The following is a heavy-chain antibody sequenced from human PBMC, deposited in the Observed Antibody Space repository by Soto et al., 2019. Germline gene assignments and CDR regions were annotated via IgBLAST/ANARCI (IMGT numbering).Heavy chain of an antibody. CDR3: PRQRSDPSYYGDYAYYFDY. J-gene: IGHJ4*02. CDR2: IYYSGST. D-gene: IGHD4-17*01. V-gene: IGHV4-39*01. Sequence: QLQLQESGPGLVKPSETLSLTCTVSGGSISSSSYYWGWIRQPPGKGLEWIGSIYYSGSTYYNPSLNSRANISVDTSKNQFSMKLSSLTAAETAVYYCPRQRSDPSYYGDYAYYFDYWGQRTLVTVS. CDR1: GGSISSSSYY.